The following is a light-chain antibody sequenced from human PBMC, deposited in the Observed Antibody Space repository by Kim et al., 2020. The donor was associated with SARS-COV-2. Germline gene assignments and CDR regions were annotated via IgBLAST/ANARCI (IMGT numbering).Light chain of an antibody. CDR3: QSFDSNIQV. CDR1: SGSIASNN. CDR2: ENN. V-gene: IGLV6-57*01. J-gene: IGLJ3*02. Sequence: GKTVTISCTRSSGSIASNNVQWYQQRPGTSPTAVIFENNQRPSGVPDRFSGSIDGSSNSASLTISGLKTEDEADYYCQSFDSNIQVFGGGTQLTVL.